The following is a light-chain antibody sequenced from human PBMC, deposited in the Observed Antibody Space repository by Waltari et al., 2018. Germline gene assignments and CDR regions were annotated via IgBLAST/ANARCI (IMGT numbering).Light chain of an antibody. CDR2: GAS. J-gene: IGKJ1*01. Sequence: EIVLTQSPGTLSLSPGERATLSCRASQSVGRPLAWYQLKPGQAPRLLIYGASTRATGTPDRFCGSGSGTDFSLTISRLEPEDFAVYFCQHYVRLPATFGQGTRVEV. V-gene: IGKV3-20*01. CDR3: QHYVRLPAT. CDR1: QSVGRP.